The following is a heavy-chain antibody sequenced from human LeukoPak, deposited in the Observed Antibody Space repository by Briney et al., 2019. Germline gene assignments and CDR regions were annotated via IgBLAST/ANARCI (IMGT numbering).Heavy chain of an antibody. CDR1: GGSISSYY. J-gene: IGHJ4*02. Sequence: SETLSLTCTVSGGSISSYYWSWIRQPPGKGLEWIGYIYYSGSTNYNPSLKSRVTISVDTSKNQFSLKLSSVTAADTAVYYCARSTSDDFWSGYYIGGWDYWGQGTLVTVSS. CDR2: IYYSGST. CDR3: ARSTSDDFWSGYYIGGWDY. V-gene: IGHV4-59*08. D-gene: IGHD3-3*01.